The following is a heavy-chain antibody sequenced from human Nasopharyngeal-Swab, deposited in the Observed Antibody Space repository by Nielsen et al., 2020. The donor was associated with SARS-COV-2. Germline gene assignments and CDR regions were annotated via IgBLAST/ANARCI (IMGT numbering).Heavy chain of an antibody. Sequence: GESLKISCVAAGFTFDDYGMRWVRQAPGKGLEWVSDINWNGSSSRYADSVKGRFIISRDNAKNSLYLQMNSLRAEDTALYHCATYSRSDWYFDLWGRGTLVTVSS. V-gene: IGHV3-20*01. CDR3: ATYSRSDWYFDL. CDR2: INWNGSSS. J-gene: IGHJ2*01. CDR1: GFTFDDYG. D-gene: IGHD2-15*01.